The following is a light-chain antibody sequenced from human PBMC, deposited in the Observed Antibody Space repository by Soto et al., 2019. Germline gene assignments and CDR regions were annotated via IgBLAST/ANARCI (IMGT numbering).Light chain of an antibody. V-gene: IGKV3-20*01. J-gene: IGKJ1*01. CDR3: QQYGSSSWT. Sequence: VLTQSPGTLSLSPGESATLSCRASQSVSSSYLAWYQQKPGQAPRLLIYGASSRATGIPDRLSGSESGTDFTLTISRLEPEDFAVYYCQQYGSSSWTFGQGTKVDIK. CDR1: QSVSSSY. CDR2: GAS.